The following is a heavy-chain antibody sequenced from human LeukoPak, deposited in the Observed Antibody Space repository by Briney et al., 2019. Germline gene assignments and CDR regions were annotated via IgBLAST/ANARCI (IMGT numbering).Heavy chain of an antibody. V-gene: IGHV3-64*01. CDR3: ARAPGVYSSSWFDP. J-gene: IGHJ5*02. CDR1: GFTFSSYA. D-gene: IGHD6-13*01. CDR2: ISRNGGSR. Sequence: GGALRLSCAASGFTFSSYAMHWVRQAPGKGLGYVSAISRNGGSRYYANSVKGRFTISRDNSKNTLYLQMGSLRAEDMAVYYCARAPGVYSSSWFDPWGQGTLVTVSS.